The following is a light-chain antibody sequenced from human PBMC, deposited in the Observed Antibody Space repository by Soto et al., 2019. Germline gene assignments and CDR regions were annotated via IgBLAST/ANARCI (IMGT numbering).Light chain of an antibody. J-gene: IGKJ4*01. CDR2: GAS. CDR3: PQRSNWTSLT. Sequence: ERVLTQAQVALYLSQGERATLCCRASQSVSSSYLAWYQQKPGQAPRLLIYGASSRATGIPARFSGTGSGRDFTRTISSLAPEDSAVYCCPQRSNWTSLTSGGGTKVDIK. V-gene: IGKV3D-20*02. CDR1: QSVSSSY.